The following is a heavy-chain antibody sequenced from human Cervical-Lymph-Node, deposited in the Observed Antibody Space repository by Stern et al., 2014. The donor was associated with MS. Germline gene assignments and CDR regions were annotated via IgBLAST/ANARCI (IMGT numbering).Heavy chain of an antibody. V-gene: IGHV4-38-2*02. CDR1: GYSISSGYY. CDR3: AREEQQLVHGNWFDP. CDR2: FYHSGST. J-gene: IGHJ5*02. Sequence: QLQLQESGPGLVKPSETLSLTCTVSGYSISSGYYWGWIRQPPGKGLQWIGNFYHSGSTYYNPSLKSRVPMSIDTSKNQFSLNLISVTAADTAVYYCAREEQQLVHGNWFDPWGQGTLVTVSS. D-gene: IGHD6-13*01.